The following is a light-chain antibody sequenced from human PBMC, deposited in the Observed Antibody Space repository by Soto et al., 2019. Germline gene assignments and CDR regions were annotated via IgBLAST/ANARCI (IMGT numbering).Light chain of an antibody. CDR2: DAS. J-gene: IGKJ5*01. CDR1: QSVDSY. CDR3: QQRSNWAT. V-gene: IGKV3-11*01. Sequence: EIVLTQAPATLPFSPRQRATLSCRASQSVDSYSAWYQQKPGQAPRLLIYDASNRATGIPDRFSGRGSGTDFTLSISRLEPEDFAVYYCQQRSNWATFEQGTRLEIK.